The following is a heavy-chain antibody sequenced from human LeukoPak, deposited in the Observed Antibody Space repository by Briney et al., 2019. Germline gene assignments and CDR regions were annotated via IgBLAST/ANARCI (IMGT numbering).Heavy chain of an antibody. CDR3: AREPVYFYGSGRSYWFDS. CDR1: GSTFSGYW. Sequence: PGGSLRLSCAASGSTFSGYWMSWVRQGPGKGLEWVANIKRDGSGKYYVDSVKGRFSISRDNAKNSLYLQMDSLRADDTAVYFCAREPVYFYGSGRSYWFDSWGQGTLVTVSS. V-gene: IGHV3-7*01. CDR2: IKRDGSGK. J-gene: IGHJ5*01. D-gene: IGHD3-10*01.